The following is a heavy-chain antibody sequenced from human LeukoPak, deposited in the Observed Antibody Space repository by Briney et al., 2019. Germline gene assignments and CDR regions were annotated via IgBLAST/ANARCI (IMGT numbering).Heavy chain of an antibody. Sequence: ASVKVSCKASGGTFSRYAISWVRQAPGQGLEWMGGIIPIFGTANYAQKFQGRVTITADESTSTAYMELSSLRSEDTAVYYCARDERVYYGTGIHYWGEGTLVTVSS. J-gene: IGHJ4*02. CDR2: IIPIFGTA. V-gene: IGHV1-69*01. CDR3: ARDERVYYGTGIHY. D-gene: IGHD3-10*01. CDR1: GGTFSRYA.